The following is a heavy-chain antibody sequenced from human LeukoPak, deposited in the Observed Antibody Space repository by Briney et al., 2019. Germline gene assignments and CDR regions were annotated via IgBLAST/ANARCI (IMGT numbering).Heavy chain of an antibody. D-gene: IGHD3-3*01. CDR3: ARSGYDFWSGYYRREDLWWFDP. J-gene: IGHJ5*02. Sequence: PETLSLTCTVSGGSISSYYWSWIRQPPGKGLEWIGYIYYSGSTNYNPSLKSRVTISVDTSKNQFSLKLSSVTAADTAVYYCARSGYDFWSGYYRREDLWWFDPWGQGTLVTVSS. V-gene: IGHV4-59*08. CDR2: IYYSGST. CDR1: GGSISSYY.